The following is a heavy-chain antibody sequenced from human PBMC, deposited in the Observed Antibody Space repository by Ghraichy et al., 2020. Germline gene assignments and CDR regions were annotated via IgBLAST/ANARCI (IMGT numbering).Heavy chain of an antibody. D-gene: IGHD6-13*01. Sequence: GGSLRLSCAASGFTFSDYYMSWIRQAPGKGLEWVSYISSSSSYTNYADSVKGRFTISRDNAKNSLYLQMNSLRAEDTAVYYCARDLGTTAAAGPCGYWGQGTLVTVSS. CDR3: ARDLGTTAAAGPCGY. V-gene: IGHV3-11*06. CDR2: ISSSSSYT. J-gene: IGHJ4*02. CDR1: GFTFSDYY.